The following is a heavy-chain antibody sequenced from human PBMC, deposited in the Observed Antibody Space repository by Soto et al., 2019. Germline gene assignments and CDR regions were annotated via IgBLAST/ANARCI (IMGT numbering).Heavy chain of an antibody. CDR2: FDPEDGET. J-gene: IGHJ4*02. Sequence: ASVKVSCKVSGYTLTELSMHWVRRAPGKGLEWMGGFDPEDGETIYAQKFQGRVTMTEDTSTDTAYMELSSLRSEDTAVYYCATEIYDNWNDRAFDYWGQGTLVTVSS. V-gene: IGHV1-24*01. CDR3: ATEIYDNWNDRAFDY. D-gene: IGHD1-1*01. CDR1: GYTLTELS.